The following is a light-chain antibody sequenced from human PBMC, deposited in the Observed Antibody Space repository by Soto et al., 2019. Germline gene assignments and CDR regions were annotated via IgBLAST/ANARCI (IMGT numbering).Light chain of an antibody. V-gene: IGKV1-5*01. CDR1: QSISSY. CDR2: GTS. Sequence: DIQLTQSPSSLSASVGDRVTITCRASQSISSYLHWYQQKPGKAPKLLIFGTSTLQSGVPSRFSGSGSGTEFTLTISSLQPDDFATYYCQQYNSFWTFGQGTKVDIK. CDR3: QQYNSFWT. J-gene: IGKJ1*01.